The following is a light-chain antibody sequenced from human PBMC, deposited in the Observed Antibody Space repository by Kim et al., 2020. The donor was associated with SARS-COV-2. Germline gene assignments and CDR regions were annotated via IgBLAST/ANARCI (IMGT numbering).Light chain of an antibody. CDR1: QSVSSY. V-gene: IGKV3-11*01. CDR3: QQRSNWPPLT. Sequence: LSPGERATLSCRASQSVSSYLDWYQQKPGQAPRLLIYDASNRATGIPARFSGSGSGTDFTLTISSLEPEDFAVYYCQQRSNWPPLTFGGGTKVEI. J-gene: IGKJ4*01. CDR2: DAS.